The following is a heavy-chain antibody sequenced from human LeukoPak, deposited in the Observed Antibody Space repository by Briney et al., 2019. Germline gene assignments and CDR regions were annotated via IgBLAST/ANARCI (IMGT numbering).Heavy chain of an antibody. Sequence: GRSLRLSCAASGFTFSSYGMHWVRQAPGKGLEWVAVIWYDGSNKYYADSVKGRFTISRDNSKNTLYLQMNSLRAEDTAVYYCAKENLVGATTGYYYGMDVWGQGTTVTVSS. CDR3: AKENLVGATTGYYYGMDV. J-gene: IGHJ6*02. V-gene: IGHV3-33*06. CDR2: IWYDGSNK. D-gene: IGHD1-26*01. CDR1: GFTFSSYG.